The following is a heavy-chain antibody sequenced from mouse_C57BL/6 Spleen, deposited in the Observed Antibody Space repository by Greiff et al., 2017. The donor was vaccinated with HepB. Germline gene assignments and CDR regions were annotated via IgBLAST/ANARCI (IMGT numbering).Heavy chain of an antibody. J-gene: IGHJ4*01. CDR3: AREESNYAYYAMDY. Sequence: QVQLQQSGAELVRPGASVKLSCKASGYTFTDYYINWVKQRPGQGLEWIARIYPGSGNTYYNEKFKGKATLTAEKSSSTAYMQLSSLTSEDSAVYFCAREESNYAYYAMDYWGQGTSVTVSS. V-gene: IGHV1-76*01. CDR2: IYPGSGNT. CDR1: GYTFTDYY. D-gene: IGHD2-5*01.